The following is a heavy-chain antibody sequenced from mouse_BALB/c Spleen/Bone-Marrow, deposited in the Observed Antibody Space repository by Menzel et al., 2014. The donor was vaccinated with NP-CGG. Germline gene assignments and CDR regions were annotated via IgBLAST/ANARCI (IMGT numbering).Heavy chain of an antibody. J-gene: IGHJ3*01. CDR2: INPDSNTI. CDR3: ARLGYYGWFAY. Sequence: EVKLLESGGGLVQPGGSLKLSCAASGFDFNSYWMSWVRQAPGKGLEWIGEINPDSNTINYTPSLKDKFIISRDNAKNTLYLQMSKVGAEDTALYYCARLGYYGWFAYWGQGTLVTVSA. CDR1: GFDFNSYW. V-gene: IGHV4-1*02. D-gene: IGHD2-3*01.